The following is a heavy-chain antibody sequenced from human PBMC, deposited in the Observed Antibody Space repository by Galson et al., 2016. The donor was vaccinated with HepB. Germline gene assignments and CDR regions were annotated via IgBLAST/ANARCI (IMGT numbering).Heavy chain of an antibody. D-gene: IGHD2-21*02. J-gene: IGHJ3*02. Sequence: SLRLSCAASGFSFSDYNMNWIRQAPGKGLEWVSYISSGGGDIYYADSVKGRFTISRDNAKNSLSLQINSLRDEDTALYYCARDSYCDGDCYVGAFDTWGQGTTVTVSS. CDR1: GFSFSDYN. V-gene: IGHV3-11*04. CDR2: ISSGGGDI. CDR3: ARDSYCDGDCYVGAFDT.